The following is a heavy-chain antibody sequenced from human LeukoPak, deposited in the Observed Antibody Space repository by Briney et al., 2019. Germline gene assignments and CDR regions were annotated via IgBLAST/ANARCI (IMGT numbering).Heavy chain of an antibody. V-gene: IGHV1-18*01. D-gene: IGHD1-26*01. CDR2: INAYSGNT. Sequence: ASVKVSCKASGYTFTSYGISWVRQAPGQGLEWMGWINAYSGNTNYAQKLQGRVTMTTDTSTSTAYMELRSLRSDDTAVYYCARDLASSSWFSGSYYAFDYWGQGTLVTVSS. CDR3: ARDLASSSWFSGSYYAFDY. J-gene: IGHJ4*02. CDR1: GYTFTSYG.